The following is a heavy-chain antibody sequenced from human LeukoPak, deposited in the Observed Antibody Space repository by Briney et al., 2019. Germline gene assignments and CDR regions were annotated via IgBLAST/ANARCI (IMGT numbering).Heavy chain of an antibody. J-gene: IGHJ4*02. CDR2: ISSSSSTI. V-gene: IGHV3-48*04. CDR3: ARDSYGSGSYYRIDY. Sequence: GGSLRLSCAASGFTFSSFSMNWVRQAPGKGLEWVSYISSSSSTIYYADSVKGRFTNSRDNAKNSLYLQMNSLRAEDTAVYYCARDSYGSGSYYRIDYWGQGTLVTVSS. CDR1: GFTFSSFS. D-gene: IGHD3-10*01.